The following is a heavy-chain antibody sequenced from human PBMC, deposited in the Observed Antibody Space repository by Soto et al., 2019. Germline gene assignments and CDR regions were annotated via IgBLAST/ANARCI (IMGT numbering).Heavy chain of an antibody. CDR2: VSYSGSDT. Sequence: PGGSLRLSCAASGFTFGKNAMAWVRQAPGKGLQWVSAVSYSGSDTFYTDSVKGRFTISRDNSRGTLYLHMNGLRADDTAVYYCVRAVPTSIHRYDSWGQGALVTVPQ. CDR3: VRAVPTSIHRYDS. V-gene: IGHV3-23*01. D-gene: IGHD2-2*01. J-gene: IGHJ4*02. CDR1: GFTFGKNA.